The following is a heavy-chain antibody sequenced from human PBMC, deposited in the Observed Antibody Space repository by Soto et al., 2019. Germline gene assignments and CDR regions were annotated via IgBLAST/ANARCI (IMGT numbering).Heavy chain of an antibody. CDR2: FDPEDGET. V-gene: IGHV1-24*01. CDR3: ARGGIVATDH. J-gene: IGHJ4*02. D-gene: IGHD5-12*01. Sequence: GASVKVSCKVSGYTLTELSMHWVRQAPGKGLEWMGGFDPEDGETIYAQKFQGRVTMTTDTSTSTAYMELRSLRSDDTAVYYCARGGIVATDHWGQGTLVTVSS. CDR1: GYTLTELS.